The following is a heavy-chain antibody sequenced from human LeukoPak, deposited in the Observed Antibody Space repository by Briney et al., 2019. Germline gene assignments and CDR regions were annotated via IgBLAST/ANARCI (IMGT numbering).Heavy chain of an antibody. Sequence: GGSLRLSCAASGFTFSSYGMHWVRQAPGKGLEWVAVISYDGSNKYYADSVKGRFTISRDNSKNTLYLQMNSLRAEDTAVYYCAKGGGSGWYWEEYWGQGTLVTVSS. J-gene: IGHJ4*02. CDR1: GFTFSSYG. CDR3: AKGGGSGWYWEEY. CDR2: ISYDGSNK. V-gene: IGHV3-30*18. D-gene: IGHD6-19*01.